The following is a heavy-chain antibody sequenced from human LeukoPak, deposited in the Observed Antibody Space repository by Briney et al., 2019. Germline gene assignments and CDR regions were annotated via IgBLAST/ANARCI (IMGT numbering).Heavy chain of an antibody. CDR1: GFSFSNSY. Sequence: AGSLSLSCAASGFSFSNSYMSWIRHPPGKGLEWISYISSSSGTIIHYAHSVKGRFTISRDNAKNSLYLQMNSLRAEETAVYYGAAYWGSDAFDIWGEGTMVTVSS. D-gene: IGHD3-16*01. V-gene: IGHV3-11*01. CDR2: ISSSSGTII. J-gene: IGHJ3*02. CDR3: AAYWGSDAFDI.